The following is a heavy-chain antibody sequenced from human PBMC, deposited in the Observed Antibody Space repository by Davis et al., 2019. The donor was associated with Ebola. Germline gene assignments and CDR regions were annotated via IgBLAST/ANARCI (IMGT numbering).Heavy chain of an antibody. D-gene: IGHD3-9*01. V-gene: IGHV3-23*01. CDR3: VKDTSDIWFDV. CDR2: LGTSADT. CDR1: GFVFSNYV. J-gene: IGHJ3*01. Sequence: GGSLRLSCAASGFVFSNYVMSWVRRAPGKGLEWVSTLGTSADTYYADSVKGRFTISRDNAKNTLHLQMDSLRVEDTAIYYCVKDTSDIWFDVWGQGTMVTVSS.